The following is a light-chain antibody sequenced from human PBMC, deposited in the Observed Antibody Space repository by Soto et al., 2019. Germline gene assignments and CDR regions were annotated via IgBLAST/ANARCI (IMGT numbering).Light chain of an antibody. V-gene: IGLV1-47*01. Sequence: QSVLTQPPSASGTPGQRVTISCSGSSSNIGSNYVYWYQQLPGTAPKLLIYRNNQRPSGVPDRFSGSKSGTPASLAISGLRSEDEADYYCAAWDDSLSGPWVFGGGTKLTVL. CDR1: SSNIGSNY. CDR2: RNN. J-gene: IGLJ3*02. CDR3: AAWDDSLSGPWV.